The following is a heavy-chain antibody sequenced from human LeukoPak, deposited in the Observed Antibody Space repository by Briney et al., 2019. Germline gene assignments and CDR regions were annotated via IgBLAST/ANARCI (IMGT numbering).Heavy chain of an antibody. V-gene: IGHV3-7*01. D-gene: IGHD4-17*01. J-gene: IGHJ4*02. CDR3: ATAGTTVTPRNLFDY. CDR2: IKRDGSEK. CDR1: GFTFSSYG. Sequence: GGSLRLSCAASGFTFSSYGMHWVRQAPGKGLEWVANIKRDGSEKNFVDSVEGRFTISRDNAKNSLFLQMNSLRAEDTAVYYCATAGTTVTPRNLFDYWGQGALVTVSS.